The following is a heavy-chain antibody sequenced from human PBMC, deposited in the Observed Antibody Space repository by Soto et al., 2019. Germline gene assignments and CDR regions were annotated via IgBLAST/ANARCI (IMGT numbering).Heavy chain of an antibody. CDR2: IYYSGST. J-gene: IGHJ5*02. CDR1: GGSISSGGYY. D-gene: IGHD3-22*01. Sequence: PSETLSLTCTVSGGSISSGGYYWSWIRQHPGKGLEWIGYIYYSGSTYYNQSLKSRVTISVDTSKNQFSLKLSSVTAADTAVYYCARGSYYDSSGYYGPWGQGTLVTVSS. V-gene: IGHV4-31*03. CDR3: ARGSYYDSSGYYGP.